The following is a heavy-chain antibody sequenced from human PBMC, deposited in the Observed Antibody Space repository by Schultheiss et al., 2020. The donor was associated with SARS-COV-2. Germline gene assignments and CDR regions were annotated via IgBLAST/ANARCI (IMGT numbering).Heavy chain of an antibody. CDR3: ARLHYDFWSGYEFDY. CDR1: GFTFSSYW. V-gene: IGHV3-7*01. CDR2: IKQDGSEK. D-gene: IGHD3-3*01. Sequence: GESLKISCAASGFTFSSYWMSWVRQAPGKGLEWVANIKQDGSEKYYVDSVKGRFTISRDNAKNSLYLQMNSLRAEDTAVYYCARLHYDFWSGYEFDYWGQGTLVTVSS. J-gene: IGHJ4*02.